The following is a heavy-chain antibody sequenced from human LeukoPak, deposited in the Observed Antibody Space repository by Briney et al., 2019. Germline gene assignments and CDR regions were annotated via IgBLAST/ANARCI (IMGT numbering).Heavy chain of an antibody. CDR1: GGSISSSSYY. J-gene: IGHJ3*02. CDR3: ARFMPVTMIVPRSGAFDI. V-gene: IGHV4-39*01. CDR2: IYYSGST. D-gene: IGHD3-22*01. Sequence: KPSETLSLTCTVSGGSISSSSYYWGWIRQPPGKGLEWIGSIYYSGSTYYNPSLKSRVTISVDTSKNQFSLKLSSVTAADTAVYYCARFMPVTMIVPRSGAFDIWGQGTMVTVSS.